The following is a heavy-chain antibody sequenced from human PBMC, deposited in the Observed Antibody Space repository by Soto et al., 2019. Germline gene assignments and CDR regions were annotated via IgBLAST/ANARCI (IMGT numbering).Heavy chain of an antibody. Sequence: GESLKISCAASGFTFSSYAMSWVRQAPGKGLEWVSAISGSGGSTYYADSVKGRFTISRDNSKNTLYLQMNSLRAEDTAVYYCAKDAIRFLEWLSYYFDYWGQGTLVTVSS. D-gene: IGHD3-3*01. CDR1: GFTFSSYA. J-gene: IGHJ4*02. CDR3: AKDAIRFLEWLSYYFDY. CDR2: ISGSGGST. V-gene: IGHV3-23*01.